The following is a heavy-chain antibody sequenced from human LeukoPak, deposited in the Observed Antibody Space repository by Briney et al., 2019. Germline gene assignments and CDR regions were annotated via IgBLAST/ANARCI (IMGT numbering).Heavy chain of an antibody. J-gene: IGHJ5*02. V-gene: IGHV3-21*01. D-gene: IGHD3-10*01. CDR1: GFTLRSYT. Sequence: GGSLRLSCAASGFTLRSYTMNWVRQAPGKGLEWVSYIGISSNKIYYADSVKGRFIISRDNAKNSVYLQMNSLRAEDTAVCYCAKEEWFGELLNNWFDPWGQGTLVTVSS. CDR3: AKEEWFGELLNNWFDP. CDR2: IGISSNKI.